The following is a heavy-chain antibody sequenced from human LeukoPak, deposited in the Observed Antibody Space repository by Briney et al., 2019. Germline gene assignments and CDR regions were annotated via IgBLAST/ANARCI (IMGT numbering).Heavy chain of an antibody. CDR1: GFTFSNFW. D-gene: IGHD4-17*01. CDR2: INSDGSNT. Sequence: GGSLRLSCAASGFTFSNFWMHWVRQAPGKGLVWVSRINSDGSNTSYADSVKGRFTISRDNAKNTLYLQMNSLRAEDTAVYYCAADYGETFDYWGQGTLVTVSS. J-gene: IGHJ4*02. CDR3: AADYGETFDY. V-gene: IGHV3-74*01.